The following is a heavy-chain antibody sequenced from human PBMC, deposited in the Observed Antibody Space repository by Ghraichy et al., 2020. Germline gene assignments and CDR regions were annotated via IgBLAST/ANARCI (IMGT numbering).Heavy chain of an antibody. CDR1: GASITSYY. CDR2: IYYSGDI. V-gene: IGHV4-59*01. J-gene: IGHJ3*01. CDR3: ARGHNEKQF. Sequence: SETLSLTCIVSGASITSYYWSWVRQPPGKGLEWIGYIYYSGDISYNPSLKSRVTISIDTSRNQLSLKLTSVTAADTAVYYCARGHNEKQFWGQETMVTVSA. D-gene: IGHD4-11*01.